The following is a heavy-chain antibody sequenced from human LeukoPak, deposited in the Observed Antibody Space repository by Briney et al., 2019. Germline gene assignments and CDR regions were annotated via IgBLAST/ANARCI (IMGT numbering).Heavy chain of an antibody. CDR1: GGTFSSYA. CDR3: ARAAAGTGYYFDY. V-gene: IGHV1-69*06. Sequence: SVKVSCKASGGTFSSYAISWVRQAPGQGLEWMGGIIPIFGTANYAQKFHGRVTITADKSTSTAYMELSSLRSEDTAVYYCARAAAGTGYYFDYWGQGTLVTVSS. CDR2: IIPIFGTA. D-gene: IGHD6-13*01. J-gene: IGHJ4*02.